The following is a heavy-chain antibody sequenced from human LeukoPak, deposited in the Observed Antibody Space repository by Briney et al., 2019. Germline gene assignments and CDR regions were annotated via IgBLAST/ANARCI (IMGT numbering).Heavy chain of an antibody. D-gene: IGHD3-22*01. CDR3: ARDYNDSSTYYYDY. CDR1: GFTFSGYT. J-gene: IGHJ4*02. CDR2: ISATAART. V-gene: IGHV3-23*01. Sequence: GASLRLSCAASGFTFSGYTMSWVRQAPEKRLEWVSAISATAARTYYAESVKGLFTISRDNSRNTMYLQLNSLRAEDTALYYCARDYNDSSTYYYDYWGLGTPVTVSS.